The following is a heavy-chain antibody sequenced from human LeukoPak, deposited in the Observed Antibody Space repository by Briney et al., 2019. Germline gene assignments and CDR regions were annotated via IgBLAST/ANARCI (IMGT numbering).Heavy chain of an antibody. CDR3: AKDGITISYYYYYYMDV. CDR1: GFTFSSYD. J-gene: IGHJ6*03. CDR2: ISGSGGST. D-gene: IGHD3-9*01. Sequence: TGGSLRLSCAASGFTFSSYDMSWVRQAPGKGLEWVSAISGSGGSTYYADSVKGRFTISRDNSKNTLYLQMNSLRAEDTAVYYCAKDGITISYYYYYYMDVWGNGTTVTISS. V-gene: IGHV3-23*01.